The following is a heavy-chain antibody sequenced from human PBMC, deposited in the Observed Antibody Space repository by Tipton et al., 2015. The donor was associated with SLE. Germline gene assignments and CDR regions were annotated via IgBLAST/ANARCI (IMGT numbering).Heavy chain of an antibody. D-gene: IGHD3-22*01. CDR3: ARGEYYYDSSGYPTDY. V-gene: IGHV3-30*19. Sequence: SLRLSCAASGFTFSSYGMHWVRQAPGKGLEWVAVISYDGRNKYYADSVKGRFTISRDNAKSTLYLQMNSLRAEDTAVYYCARGEYYYDSSGYPTDYWGQGTLVTVSS. CDR1: GFTFSSYG. CDR2: ISYDGRNK. J-gene: IGHJ4*02.